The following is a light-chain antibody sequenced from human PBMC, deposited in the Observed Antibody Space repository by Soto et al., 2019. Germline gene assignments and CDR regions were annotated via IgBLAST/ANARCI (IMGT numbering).Light chain of an antibody. V-gene: IGLV2-14*01. J-gene: IGLJ2*01. CDR2: EVS. Sequence: QSVLTQPASVSGSPGQSITISCTGTSRDVGGYNYVSWYQHHPGKAPKLIIYEVSNRPSGISDRFSGSKSGNAASLTISGLQAEDERDYYCSSYSDSSTHVVFGGGTKLTVL. CDR1: SRDVGGYNY. CDR3: SSYSDSSTHVV.